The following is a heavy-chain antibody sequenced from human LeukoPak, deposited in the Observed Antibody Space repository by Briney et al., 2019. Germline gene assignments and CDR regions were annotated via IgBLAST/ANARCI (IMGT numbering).Heavy chain of an antibody. J-gene: IGHJ4*02. Sequence: SETLSLTCTVSGGSISSSSHYWGWIRQPPGKGLEWIGSIYYSGSTYFNPSLKSRVTISVDTSKNQFSLKLSSVTAADTAVYYCARSFRRYYDSSGIGDFDYWGQRTLVTVSS. CDR1: GGSISSSSHY. CDR3: ARSFRRYYDSSGIGDFDY. D-gene: IGHD3-22*01. CDR2: IYYSGST. V-gene: IGHV4-39*01.